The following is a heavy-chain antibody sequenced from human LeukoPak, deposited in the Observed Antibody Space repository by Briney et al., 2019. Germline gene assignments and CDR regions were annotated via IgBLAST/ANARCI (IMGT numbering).Heavy chain of an antibody. Sequence: GGSLRLSCAASGFTLSSHSMNWVRQAPGKGLEWVSYIDSSSTTMYYADSVKGRFTISRDNSKNTLYLQMNSLRAEDTAVYYCARTVLYYDSSALDYWGQGTLVTVSS. D-gene: IGHD3-22*01. CDR3: ARTVLYYDSSALDY. V-gene: IGHV3-48*01. J-gene: IGHJ4*02. CDR1: GFTLSSHS. CDR2: IDSSSTTM.